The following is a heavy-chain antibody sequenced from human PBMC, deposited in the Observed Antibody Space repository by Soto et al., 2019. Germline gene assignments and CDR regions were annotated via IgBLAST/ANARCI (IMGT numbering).Heavy chain of an antibody. CDR2: ISTDGSIT. CDR1: GLIFSHYR. V-gene: IGHV3-74*01. J-gene: IGHJ4*02. CDR3: ARDTDGLHY. Sequence: WWFPRLSCAASGLIFSHYRMHWVRQAPGKGLVWVSCISTDGSITNYADSVKGRFTVSRDNAKNTLYLQMNSLRAEDTALYYCARDTDGLHYWGQGTMVTVSS.